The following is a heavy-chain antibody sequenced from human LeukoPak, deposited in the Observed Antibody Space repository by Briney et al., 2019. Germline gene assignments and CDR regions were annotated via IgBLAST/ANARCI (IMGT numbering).Heavy chain of an antibody. CDR2: IYYSGRT. V-gene: IGHV4-59*01. J-gene: IGHJ4*02. CDR3: ARGSLGAAAEIDY. Sequence: SETLSLTCTVSGGSISSYYWSWIRQPPGKGLEWIGYIYYSGRTNYNPSLSSRVTISVDTSKNRFSLKLSSVTAADTAVYYCARGSLGAAAEIDYWGQGTLVTVSS. D-gene: IGHD6-13*01. CDR1: GGSISSYY.